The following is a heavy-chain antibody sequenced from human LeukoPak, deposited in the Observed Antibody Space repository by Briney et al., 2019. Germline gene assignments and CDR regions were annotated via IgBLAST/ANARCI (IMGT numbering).Heavy chain of an antibody. Sequence: GGSLRLSCAASGFTFNDYGMSWVRQAPGKGLEWVGRIKSKTDGGTTDYAAPVKGRFTISRDDSKNTLYLQMNSLKTEDTAVYYCTTVGVVVVPAAQDYWGQGTLVTVSS. CDR3: TTVGVVVVPAAQDY. J-gene: IGHJ4*02. D-gene: IGHD2-2*01. CDR1: GFTFNDYG. V-gene: IGHV3-15*01. CDR2: IKSKTDGGTT.